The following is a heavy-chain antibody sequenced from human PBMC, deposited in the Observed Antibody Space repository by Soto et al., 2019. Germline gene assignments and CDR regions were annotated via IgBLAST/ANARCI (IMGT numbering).Heavy chain of an antibody. J-gene: IGHJ6*02. CDR1: GFTFSNYG. D-gene: IGHD2-2*01. V-gene: IGHV3-30*18. CDR2: ISYDGGHK. Sequence: LRLSCAASGFTFSNYGMHWVRQAPGKGLEWVTVISYDGGHKYYADSVKGRFSISRDNPKNTLFLQMNNLRAEDTAVYYCAKVTGYCSSSSCREDYYYYYGMDVWGQGTTVPVSS. CDR3: AKVTGYCSSSSCREDYYYYYGMDV.